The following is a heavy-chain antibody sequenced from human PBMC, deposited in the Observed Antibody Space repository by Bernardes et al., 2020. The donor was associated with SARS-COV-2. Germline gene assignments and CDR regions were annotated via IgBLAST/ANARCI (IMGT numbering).Heavy chain of an antibody. J-gene: IGHJ4*02. Sequence: GGSLRLSCAPSGFTVSSNYMSWVRQAPGKGLEWVSTIYSGGTKYHADSVKGRFTISRDNSRNTVDLQMNSLRVEDTAVYYCARAQYYEYVWGSYRYTTPFFDWWGQETLVTVSS. V-gene: IGHV3-66*02. CDR2: IYSGGTK. CDR3: ARAQYYEYVWGSYRYTTPFFDW. D-gene: IGHD3-16*02. CDR1: GFTVSSNY.